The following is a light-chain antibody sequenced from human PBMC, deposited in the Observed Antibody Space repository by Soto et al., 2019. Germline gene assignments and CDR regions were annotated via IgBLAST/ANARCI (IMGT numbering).Light chain of an antibody. CDR1: QSINNW. CDR2: EAS. CDR3: QQYSSYNT. Sequence: DIQMTQSPSTLSASVGDRVTITCRASQSINNWLAWYQQKPGKPPKLLIYEASSLEGGVPSRFTGSGSGTEFTLTISSLQPDDFATYYCQQYSSYNTFGQGTKLAIE. V-gene: IGKV1-5*03. J-gene: IGKJ2*01.